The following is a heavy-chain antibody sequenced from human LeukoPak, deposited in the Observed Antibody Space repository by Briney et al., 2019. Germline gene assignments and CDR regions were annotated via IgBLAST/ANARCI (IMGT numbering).Heavy chain of an antibody. CDR2: IYPYSGDT. D-gene: IGHD6-6*01. Sequence: ASVKVSCKASGYTFTGYYIHWVRQAPGQGLEWMGWIYPYSGDTNYAQNFQGRVTMTRDTTISTAYMELSSLKSDDTAVYYCARDRNSGSSLDIWGQGTMLTVSS. CDR1: GYTFTGYY. CDR3: ARDRNSGSSLDI. J-gene: IGHJ3*02. V-gene: IGHV1-2*02.